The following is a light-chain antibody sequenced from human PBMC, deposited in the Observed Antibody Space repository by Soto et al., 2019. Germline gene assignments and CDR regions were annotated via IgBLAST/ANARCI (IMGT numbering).Light chain of an antibody. CDR2: LAS. Sequence: DIPMTQSPSSLSASVGDRITITCRASQGISNYLNWYQQKPGKAPNLLIYLASVLQSGVPSRFSGSVSGSDFTLTISGLQPEDFGTYFCQQSYSTPSITFGQGTRLEIK. CDR1: QGISNY. CDR3: QQSYSTPSIT. V-gene: IGKV1-39*01. J-gene: IGKJ5*01.